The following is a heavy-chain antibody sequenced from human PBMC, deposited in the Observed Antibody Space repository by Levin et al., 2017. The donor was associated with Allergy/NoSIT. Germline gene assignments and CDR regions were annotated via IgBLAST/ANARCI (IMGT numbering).Heavy chain of an antibody. J-gene: IGHJ4*02. CDR2: ISSSSSYI. D-gene: IGHD4-23*01. CDR1: GFTFSSYS. CDR3: ARDGNLDY. V-gene: IGHV3-21*01. Sequence: LSLTCAASGFTFSSYSMNWVRQAPGKGLEWVSSISSSSSYIYYADSVKGRFTISRDNAKNSLYLQMNSLRAEDTAVYYCARDGNLDYWGQGTLVTVSS.